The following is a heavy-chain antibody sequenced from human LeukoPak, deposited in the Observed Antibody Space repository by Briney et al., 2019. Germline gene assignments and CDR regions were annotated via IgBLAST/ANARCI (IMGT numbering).Heavy chain of an antibody. CDR3: ARRSWTSEWYFDL. CDR1: GGSISSYY. J-gene: IGHJ2*01. CDR2: IYYSGST. Sequence: SDTLSLTCTVSGGSISSYYWNWIRQPPGKGLEWIGYIYYSGSTNNNPSLKSRVTISADTSKNQFSLKLSSVTAADTAVYYCARRSWTSEWYFDLWGRGTLVTVSS. D-gene: IGHD3-10*01. V-gene: IGHV4-59*08.